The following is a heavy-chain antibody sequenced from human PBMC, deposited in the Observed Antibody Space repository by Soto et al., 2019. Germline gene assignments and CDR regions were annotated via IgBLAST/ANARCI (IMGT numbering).Heavy chain of an antibody. D-gene: IGHD3-16*01. CDR2: TYHSGST. CDR3: ARDLRSGDFDY. V-gene: IGHV4-4*02. J-gene: IGHJ4*02. CDR1: SGSISSSNW. Sequence: SETLSLTCAVSSGSISSSNWWSWVRQPPGKGLEWIGETYHSGSTNYNPSLKSRVTISVDKSKNQFSLKLSSVTAADTAVYYCARDLRSGDFDYWGQGTLVTVSS.